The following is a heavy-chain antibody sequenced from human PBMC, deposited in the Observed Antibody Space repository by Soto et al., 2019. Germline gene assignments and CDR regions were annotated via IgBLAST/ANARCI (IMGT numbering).Heavy chain of an antibody. CDR3: ARDIVVGPAARRYYYYGMDV. J-gene: IGHJ6*02. D-gene: IGHD2-2*01. CDR1: GFTFSSYS. Sequence: GGSLRLSCAASGFTFSSYSMNWVRQAPGKGLEWVSSISSSSSYIYYADSVKGRFTISRDNAKNSLYLQMNSLRAEDTAVYYCARDIVVGPAARRYYYYGMDVWGQGTTVTVSS. V-gene: IGHV3-21*01. CDR2: ISSSSSYI.